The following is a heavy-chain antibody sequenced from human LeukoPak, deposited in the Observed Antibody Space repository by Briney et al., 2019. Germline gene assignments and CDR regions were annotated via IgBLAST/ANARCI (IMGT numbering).Heavy chain of an antibody. V-gene: IGHV1-24*01. D-gene: IGHD6-19*01. CDR3: ARRLPVAGDYYYYGMDV. Sequence: ASVKVSCKVSGYTLTELSMHRVRQAPGKGLEWMGGFDPEDGETIYAQKFQGRVTMTEDTSTDTAYMELSSLRSEDTAVYYCARRLPVAGDYYYYGMDVWGQGTTVTVSS. CDR1: GYTLTELS. J-gene: IGHJ6*02. CDR2: FDPEDGET.